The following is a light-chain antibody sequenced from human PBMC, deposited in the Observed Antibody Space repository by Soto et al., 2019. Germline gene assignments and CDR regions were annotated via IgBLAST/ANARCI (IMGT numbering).Light chain of an antibody. CDR1: QGISSW. Sequence: DIQMTQSPSSVSESVGDRVTITCRASQGISSWLAWYQQKPGKAPKLLIYAASSWQSGVPSRFSGSGSGTEFTLTSCSLQPDDFAAYDCQQANSSPLTFVGWTKLEIK. V-gene: IGKV1-12*01. CDR2: AAS. CDR3: QQANSSPLT. J-gene: IGKJ4*01.